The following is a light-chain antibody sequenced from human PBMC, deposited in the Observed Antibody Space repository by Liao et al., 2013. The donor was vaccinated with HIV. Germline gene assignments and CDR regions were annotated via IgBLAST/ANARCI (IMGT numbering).Light chain of an antibody. J-gene: IGLJ2*01. Sequence: SYMLTQEPSVSVAPGKTARITCGGNNIGRHSVHWYQQKPGQAPVLVIFEDRDRPSGIPERFSGSNSGNTATLTISGTQAMDEADYYCQAWDSSTAVVFGGGTKLTVL. CDR3: QAWDSSTAVV. CDR1: NIGRHS. CDR2: EDR. V-gene: IGLV3-21*01.